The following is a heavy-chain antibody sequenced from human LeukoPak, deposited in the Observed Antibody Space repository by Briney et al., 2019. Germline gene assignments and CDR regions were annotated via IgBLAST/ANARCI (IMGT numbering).Heavy chain of an antibody. CDR3: AREYSSYDAFDI. Sequence: ASVKISCKASGGTFSSYAISWVRQAPGQGLEWMGGIIPIFGTANYAQKFQGRVTITTDESTSTAYMELSSLRSEDTAVYYCAREYSSYDAFDIWGQGTMVTVSS. CDR2: IIPIFGTA. J-gene: IGHJ3*02. V-gene: IGHV1-69*05. D-gene: IGHD6-6*01. CDR1: GGTFSSYA.